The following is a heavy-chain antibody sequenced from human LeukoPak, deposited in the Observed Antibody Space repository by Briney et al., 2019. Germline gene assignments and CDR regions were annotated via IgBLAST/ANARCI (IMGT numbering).Heavy chain of an antibody. Sequence: ASVKVSCKASGYTFTSYAMNWVRQAPGQGLEWMGWINTNTGNPTYAQGFTGRFVFSLDTSVSTAYLQISSLKAEDTAVYYCARDQSSSWSYYYYLDVWGKGTTVTVSS. CDR1: GYTFTSYA. CDR3: ARDQSSSWSYYYYLDV. D-gene: IGHD6-13*01. CDR2: INTNTGNP. J-gene: IGHJ6*03. V-gene: IGHV7-4-1*02.